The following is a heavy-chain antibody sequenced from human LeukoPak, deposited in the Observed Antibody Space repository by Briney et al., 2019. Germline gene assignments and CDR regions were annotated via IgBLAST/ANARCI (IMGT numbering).Heavy chain of an antibody. CDR2: IYSGGTT. CDR1: GFTVSSNY. D-gene: IGHD1-20*01. CDR3: ARANWNDDAFDI. V-gene: IGHV3-66*01. Sequence: SGRSLRLSCAASGFTVSSNYMSWVRQAPGKGLEWVSVIYSGGTTYYADSVKGRFTISRDNSKNTLYLQMNSLRADDTAVYYCARANWNDDAFDIWGQGTMVTVS. J-gene: IGHJ3*02.